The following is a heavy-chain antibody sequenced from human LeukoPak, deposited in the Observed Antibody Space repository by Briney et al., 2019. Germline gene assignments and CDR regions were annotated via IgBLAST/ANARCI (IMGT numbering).Heavy chain of an antibody. D-gene: IGHD1-26*01. J-gene: IGHJ4*02. CDR1: GFTFSSYG. CDR3: AKDKGGSYYPAYFDY. V-gene: IGHV3-33*06. CDR2: IWYDGSNK. Sequence: GGSLRLSCAASGFTFSSYGMHWVRQAPGKGLEWVALIWYDGSNKYYADSVKGRLTISRDNSKNTLYLRMNSLRAEDTAVYYCAKDKGGSYYPAYFDYWGQGTLVTVSS.